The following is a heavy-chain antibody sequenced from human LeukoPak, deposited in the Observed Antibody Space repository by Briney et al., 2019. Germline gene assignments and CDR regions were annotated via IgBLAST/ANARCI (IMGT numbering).Heavy chain of an antibody. V-gene: IGHV1-18*01. Sequence: ASVKVSCKASGYTFTSYGISWVRQAPGQGSEGMGWISAYNGNTNYAQKLQGRVTITTDTYKSTDYMELRRLRYDDTDGYYFERDRYAVRGVFDYWGQGTLVTVSS. J-gene: IGHJ4*02. CDR2: ISAYNGNT. CDR3: ERDRYAVRGVFDY. CDR1: GYTFTSYG. D-gene: IGHD3-10*01.